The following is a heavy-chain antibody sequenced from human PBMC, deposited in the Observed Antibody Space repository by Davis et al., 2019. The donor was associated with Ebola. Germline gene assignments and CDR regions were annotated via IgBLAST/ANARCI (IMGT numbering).Heavy chain of an antibody. CDR2: INWNGGNI. CDR3: ARGSPYYPYGMDV. J-gene: IGHJ6*04. V-gene: IGHV3-20*01. D-gene: IGHD3-10*01. CDR1: GFIFDNYA. Sequence: GESLKISCAASGFIFDNYAMSWVRQAPGEGLEWSCAINWNGGNIVYADSVKGRFTISRDNAKNSLFLQMKSLRAEDSALYHCARGSPYYPYGMDVWATGPRSPSPQ.